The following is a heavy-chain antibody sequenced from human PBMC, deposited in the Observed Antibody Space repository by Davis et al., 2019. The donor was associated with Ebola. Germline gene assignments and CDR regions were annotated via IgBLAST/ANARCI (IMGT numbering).Heavy chain of an antibody. CDR3: ARGGTAVAGGSLDY. CDR1: GFTFSSYG. J-gene: IGHJ4*02. V-gene: IGHV3-30*03. Sequence: PGGSLRLSCAASGFTFSSYGMHWVRQAPGKGLEWVAVISYDGSNKYYADSVKGRFTISRDNSKNTLYLQMNRLRSDDTAVYYCARGGTAVAGGSLDYWGQGTLVTVSS. CDR2: ISYDGSNK. D-gene: IGHD6-19*01.